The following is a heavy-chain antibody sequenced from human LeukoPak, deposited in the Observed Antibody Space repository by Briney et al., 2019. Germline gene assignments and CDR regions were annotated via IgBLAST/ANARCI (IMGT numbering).Heavy chain of an antibody. CDR2: IRFTGSYI. CDR3: ARDKGDYHTSGSLFVF. D-gene: IGHD3-22*01. Sequence: GGSLRLSCAASGFTFSSYSMNWVRQAPGRGLEWVSSIRFTGSYIYYADSVKGRFTISRDDAKNLLSLQMISLRAEDTAVYYCARDKGDYHTSGSLFVFGGQGTLVTVSS. V-gene: IGHV3-21*04. J-gene: IGHJ4*02. CDR1: GFTFSSYS.